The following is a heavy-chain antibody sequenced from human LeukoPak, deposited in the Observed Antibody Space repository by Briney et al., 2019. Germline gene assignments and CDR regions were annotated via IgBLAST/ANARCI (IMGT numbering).Heavy chain of an antibody. J-gene: IGHJ6*03. CDR2: ISGSGGTT. CDR3: AKDAVTDWYYYYMDV. D-gene: IGHD4-17*01. V-gene: IGHV3-23*01. CDR1: GFPFNTYA. Sequence: GGSLRLSCAASGFPFNTYAMTWVRQAPGKGLGWVSGISGSGGTTYYADSVKGRFTISRDNSKNTLYLQMNSLRAEDTAVYYCAKDAVTDWYYYYMDVWGKETTVTVSS.